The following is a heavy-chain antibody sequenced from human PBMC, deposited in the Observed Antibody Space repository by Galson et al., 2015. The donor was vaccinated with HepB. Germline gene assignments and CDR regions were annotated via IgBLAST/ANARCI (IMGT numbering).Heavy chain of an antibody. Sequence: SLRLSCAASGFTFSNYNMNWVRQAPGKGLEWVSSISRSSHYIYYADSVRGRFSISRDNAKNSLYLQMNSLRAEDTAVYYCARDRYSGGWYSFDPRGQGTLVTVSS. CDR2: ISRSSHYI. J-gene: IGHJ5*02. CDR1: GFTFSNYN. D-gene: IGHD6-19*01. CDR3: ARDRYSGGWYSFDP. V-gene: IGHV3-21*01.